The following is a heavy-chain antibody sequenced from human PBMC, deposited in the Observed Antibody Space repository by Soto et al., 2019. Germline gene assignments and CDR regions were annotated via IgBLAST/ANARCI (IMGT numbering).Heavy chain of an antibody. Sequence: ASVKVSCKASGGTFSSYTISWVRQAPGQGLEWMGRIIPILGIANYAQKFQGRVTITADKSTSTAYMELSSLRSEDTAVYYCARDSVVSSGWQDYYYYYYMDVWGKGTTVTVSS. V-gene: IGHV1-69*04. D-gene: IGHD6-19*01. CDR1: GGTFSSYT. J-gene: IGHJ6*03. CDR3: ARDSVVSSGWQDYYYYYYMDV. CDR2: IIPILGIA.